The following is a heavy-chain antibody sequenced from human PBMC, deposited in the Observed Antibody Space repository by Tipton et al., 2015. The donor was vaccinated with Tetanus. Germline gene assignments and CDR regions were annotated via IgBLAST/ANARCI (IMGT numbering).Heavy chain of an antibody. J-gene: IGHJ6*02. CDR2: INDVGTET. D-gene: IGHD1-1*01. CDR1: GFTFSSFW. Sequence: SLRLSCAASGFTFSSFWMHWVRQVPGKGLVSVARINDVGTETDYADSGKGHFVISRDNAKNTVYLQMNSLRAEDTAVYFCARRSLTNYGLDVWGQGTPVTVSS. V-gene: IGHV3-74*01. CDR3: ARRSLTNYGLDV.